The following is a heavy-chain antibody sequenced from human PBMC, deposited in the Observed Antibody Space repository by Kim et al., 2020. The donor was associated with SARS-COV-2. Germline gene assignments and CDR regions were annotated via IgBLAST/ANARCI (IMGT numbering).Heavy chain of an antibody. V-gene: IGHV3-48*03. J-gene: IGHJ6*02. D-gene: IGHD3-3*01. CDR3: ARDRITIFGVATGYYYYGMDV. CDR1: GFTFSSYE. Sequence: GGSLRLSCAASGFTFSSYEMNWVRQAPGKGLEWVSYISSSGSTIYYADSVKGRFTISRDNAKNSLYLQINSLRAEDTAVYYCARDRITIFGVATGYYYYGMDVWGQGTTVTVSS. CDR2: ISSSGSTI.